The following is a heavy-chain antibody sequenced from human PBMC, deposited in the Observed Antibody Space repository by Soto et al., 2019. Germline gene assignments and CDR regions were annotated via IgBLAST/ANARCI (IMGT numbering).Heavy chain of an antibody. CDR3: AKSVGGVTFDYFDL. CDR1: ESSFNNNW. V-gene: IGHV5-51*01. Sequence: PGESLKISCQGSESSFNNNWIGWVRQMPGKGLEWMGIIYPADSDTRYSPSFQGQVTLSADGSIRTAYRQWRSVKASDTAMYYCAKSVGGVTFDYFDLWGHGTLVTVS. CDR2: IYPADSDT. D-gene: IGHD5-18*01. J-gene: IGHJ4*01.